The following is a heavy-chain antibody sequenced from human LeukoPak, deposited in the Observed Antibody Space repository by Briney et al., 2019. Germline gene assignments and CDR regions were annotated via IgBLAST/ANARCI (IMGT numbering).Heavy chain of an antibody. V-gene: IGHV3-21*04. CDR2: ISSSSSYI. D-gene: IGHD3-22*01. Sequence: GGSLRLSCAASGFTFSSYSMNWVRQAPGKGLEWVSSISSSSSYIYYADSVKGRFTISRDNAKNSLYLQMNSLRAEDTAVYYCARGALIRRGIDYWAREPWSPSPQ. J-gene: IGHJ4*02. CDR1: GFTFSSYS. CDR3: ARGALIRRGIDY.